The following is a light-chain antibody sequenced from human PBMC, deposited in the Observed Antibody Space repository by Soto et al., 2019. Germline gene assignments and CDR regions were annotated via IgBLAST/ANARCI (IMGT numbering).Light chain of an antibody. V-gene: IGKV3-20*01. CDR1: QTVSFSY. CDR2: GAS. Sequence: EXVXTQSPGTLSLSPGDRATLSCRASQTVSFSYLAWYQQKPGQAPRLLIYGASSRATGIPDRFSGSESGTDFTLTISRLEPEDFAVYYCQQYGSSPLTFGGGTKVEIK. J-gene: IGKJ4*01. CDR3: QQYGSSPLT.